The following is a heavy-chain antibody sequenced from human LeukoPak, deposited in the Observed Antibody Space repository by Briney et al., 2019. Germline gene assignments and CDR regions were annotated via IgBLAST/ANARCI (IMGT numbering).Heavy chain of an antibody. J-gene: IGHJ5*02. CDR3: AAEAGYSSGWYLS. V-gene: IGHV4-59*08. CDR1: GGSISSYY. D-gene: IGHD6-19*01. CDR2: IYYSGST. Sequence: SETLSLTCTVSGGSISSYYWSWIRQPPGKGLEWIGYIYYSGSTNCNPSLKSRVTISVDTSKNQFSLRLTSVTAADTAVYYCAAEAGYSSGWYLSWGQGTLVTVSS.